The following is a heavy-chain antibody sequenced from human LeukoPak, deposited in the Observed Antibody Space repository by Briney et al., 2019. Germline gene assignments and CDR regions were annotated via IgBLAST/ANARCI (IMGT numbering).Heavy chain of an antibody. CDR3: ARSRSSYSSSSGGDY. J-gene: IGHJ4*02. CDR2: ISYDGSNK. V-gene: IGHV3-30-3*01. D-gene: IGHD6-6*01. Sequence: GGSLRLSCAASGFTFSSYAMHWVRQAPGKGLEWVAAISYDGSNKYYADPVKGRFTISRDNSKNTLYLQMNSLRAEDTAVYYCARSRSSYSSSSGGDYWGQGTLVTVSS. CDR1: GFTFSSYA.